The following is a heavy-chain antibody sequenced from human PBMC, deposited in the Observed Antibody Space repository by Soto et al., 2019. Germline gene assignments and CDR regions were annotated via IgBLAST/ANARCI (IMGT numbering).Heavy chain of an antibody. CDR3: ARGQIAAAGNY. Sequence: SVKVSCKASGYTFTSSHIDWVRQATGQGLEWMGWMNPNSGNTGYAQKFQGRVTMTRNTSISTAYMELSSLRSEDTAVYYCARGQIAAAGNYWGQGTLVTVSS. CDR2: MNPNSGNT. J-gene: IGHJ4*02. CDR1: GYTFTSSH. D-gene: IGHD6-13*01. V-gene: IGHV1-8*01.